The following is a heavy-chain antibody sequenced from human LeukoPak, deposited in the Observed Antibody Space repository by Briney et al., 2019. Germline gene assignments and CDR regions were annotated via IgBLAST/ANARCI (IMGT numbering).Heavy chain of an antibody. V-gene: IGHV3-23*01. J-gene: IGHJ4*02. CDR1: GFTFSSYA. CDR2: ISGSGGST. D-gene: IGHD3-10*01. CDR3: AKDPHVLLWFGELLPDFDY. Sequence: GGSLRLSCAASGFTFSSYAMSWVRQAPGKGLEWVSAISGSGGSTYYADSVKGRFTISRDNSKNTLYLQMNSLRAEDTAVYYCAKDPHVLLWFGELLPDFDYWGQGTLVTVSP.